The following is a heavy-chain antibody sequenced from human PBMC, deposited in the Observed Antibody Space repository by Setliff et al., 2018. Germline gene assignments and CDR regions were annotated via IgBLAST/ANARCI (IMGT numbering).Heavy chain of an antibody. CDR2: ISAYNGNT. J-gene: IGHJ4*02. D-gene: IGHD2-21*02. CDR3: ARDFWAYCGGDCYSGRLNY. Sequence: ASVKVSCKASGYTFISYGISWVRQAPGQGLEWMGWISAYNGNTNYAQKLQGRVTMTTDTSTSTAYMELRSLRSDDTAVYYCARDFWAYCGGDCYSGRLNYWGQGTLVTVSS. CDR1: GYTFISYG. V-gene: IGHV1-18*01.